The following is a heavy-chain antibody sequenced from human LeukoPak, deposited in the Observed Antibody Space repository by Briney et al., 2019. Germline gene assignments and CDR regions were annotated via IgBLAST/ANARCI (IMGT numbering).Heavy chain of an antibody. V-gene: IGHV4-34*01. CDR3: ARGRNYYDSSGILDY. CDR2: INHSGST. CDR1: GGSFSGYY. J-gene: IGHJ4*02. D-gene: IGHD3-22*01. Sequence: PSETLSLTCAVYGGSFSGYYWSWIRQPPGKGLEWIGEINHSGSTNYNPSLKSRVTISVDTSENQFSLKLSSVTAADTAVYYCARGRNYYDSSGILDYWGQGTLVTVSS.